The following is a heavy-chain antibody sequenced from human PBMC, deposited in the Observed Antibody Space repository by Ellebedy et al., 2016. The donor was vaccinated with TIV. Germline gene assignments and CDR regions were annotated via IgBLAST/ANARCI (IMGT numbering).Heavy chain of an antibody. CDR3: ARDTAFMHAFDI. CDR2: IYSGGDT. D-gene: IGHD4-17*01. J-gene: IGHJ3*02. Sequence: GGSLRLSCTASGYSVATNYMIWVRQAPGEGPEWVSLIYSGGDTIYADSVKGRFTVSRDNSKNTLFLQMNSLRAEDTAVYYCARDTAFMHAFDIWGQGTMVSVSS. CDR1: GYSVATNY. V-gene: IGHV3-53*01.